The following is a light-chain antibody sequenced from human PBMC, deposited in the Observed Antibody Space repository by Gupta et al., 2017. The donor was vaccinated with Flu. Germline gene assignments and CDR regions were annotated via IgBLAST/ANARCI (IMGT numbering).Light chain of an antibody. Sequence: DIHMPQSPSSLSASVGDRVTITCRASQNIVDYLNWYQQKPGEAPKLLVYCASSLQGGVPPMFSGSRSGTTFTLTISRLESADYGTYYCQQNYSPPWAFGQGTRVDI. CDR1: QNIVDY. CDR3: QQNYSPPWA. CDR2: CAS. J-gene: IGKJ1*01. V-gene: IGKV1-39*01.